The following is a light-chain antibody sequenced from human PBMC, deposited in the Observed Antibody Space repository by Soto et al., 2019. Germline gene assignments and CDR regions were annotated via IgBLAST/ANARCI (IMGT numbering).Light chain of an antibody. J-gene: IGLJ1*01. CDR3: NSYAGDITRFV. CDR2: GVS. V-gene: IGLV2-14*01. CDR1: SSDVGAYKY. Sequence: QSALTQPAGVSGAPGQSGTISCTGTSSDVGAYKYVSWYRQHPGKAPKLMIYGVSNRPSGVSNRFSGSKSGNTASLTISGLQADDEADYYCNSYAGDITRFVFGTGTKVTVL.